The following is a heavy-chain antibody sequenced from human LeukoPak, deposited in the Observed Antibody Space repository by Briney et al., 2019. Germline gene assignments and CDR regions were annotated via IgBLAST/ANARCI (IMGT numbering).Heavy chain of an antibody. CDR2: IYTSGST. V-gene: IGHV4-4*07. J-gene: IGHJ4*02. Sequence: PSETLSLTCTGPGGSISSYYWSWIRQPAGKGLEWIGRIYTSGSTNYNPSLKSRVTMSVDTSKNHISLKLTSVTAADTAIYFCARASETAMVTLWGQGTLVTVSS. D-gene: IGHD5-18*01. CDR3: ARASETAMVTL. CDR1: GGSISSYY.